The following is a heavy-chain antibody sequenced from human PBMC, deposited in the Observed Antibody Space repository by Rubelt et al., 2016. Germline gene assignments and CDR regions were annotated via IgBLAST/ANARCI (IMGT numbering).Heavy chain of an antibody. Sequence: QVQLVQSGAEVKKPGASVKVSCKASGYTFTSYYMHWVRQAPGQGLEWMGIINPSGGSTSYAQKFQGRVTMTRDTSTSTVYMELSSLRSEDTAGYYCARSPRYDFEDNWFDPWGQGTLVTVSS. CDR1: GYTFTSYY. CDR2: INPSGGST. J-gene: IGHJ5*02. D-gene: IGHD3-3*01. V-gene: IGHV1-46*01. CDR3: ARSPRYDFEDNWFDP.